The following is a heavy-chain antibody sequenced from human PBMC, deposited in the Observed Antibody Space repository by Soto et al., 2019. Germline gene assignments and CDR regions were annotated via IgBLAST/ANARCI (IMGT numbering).Heavy chain of an antibody. V-gene: IGHV3-33*01. CDR1: GFTFSGHA. CDR3: ARDGQQGTPYGMAV. Sequence: QVQLVESGGGVVQPEKSLRVSCAASGFTFSGHAMHWVRQAPGKGLEWVAQIRGNGKNHYYPDSVKGRFTVSRDNSQSMVSLQMDSLRAEDTAVYYCARDGQQGTPYGMAVWGQGTTVTVSS. D-gene: IGHD6-13*01. J-gene: IGHJ6*02. CDR2: IRGNGKNH.